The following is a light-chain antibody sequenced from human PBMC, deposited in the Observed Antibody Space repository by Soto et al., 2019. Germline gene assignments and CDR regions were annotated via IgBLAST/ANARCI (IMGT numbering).Light chain of an antibody. CDR3: QQYDNSPWT. CDR1: QSIRPS. V-gene: IGKV3-15*01. CDR2: GAS. Sequence: EMPQSPATLSVSAGARATLSCRASQSIRPSLAWYQQKPGQAPRLLIYGASTMETCIPARCSGSGARTEFTLTSSRLQSEVSAVYYRQQYDNSPWTVGRGNKVAIK. J-gene: IGKJ1*01.